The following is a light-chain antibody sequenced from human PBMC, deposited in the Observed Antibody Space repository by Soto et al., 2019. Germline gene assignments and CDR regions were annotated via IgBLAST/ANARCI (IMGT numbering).Light chain of an antibody. V-gene: IGLV2-14*03. J-gene: IGLJ2*01. CDR1: SSDVGGYNY. CDR2: DVS. Sequence: QSALTQPASVSGSPGQSITISCTGTSSDVGGYNYVSWYQHHPGKAPKLMIYDVSDRPSGVSNRFSGSKSANTASLTISGRQAGDEADYYCSSFTASSTVIFGGGTKLTVL. CDR3: SSFTASSTVI.